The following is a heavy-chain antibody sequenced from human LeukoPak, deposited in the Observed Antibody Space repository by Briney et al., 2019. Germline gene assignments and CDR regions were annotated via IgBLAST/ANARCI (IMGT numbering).Heavy chain of an antibody. Sequence: PGRSLRLSCAASGFTFSSYAMHWVRQAPGKGLEWVAVISYDGSNKYYADSVKGRFTISRDNSKNTLYLQMNSLRAEDTAVYYCARDKAAAVLYYYYGMDVWGQGTTVTVSS. V-gene: IGHV3-30*04. D-gene: IGHD6-13*01. CDR3: ARDKAAAVLYYYYGMDV. CDR2: ISYDGSNK. CDR1: GFTFSSYA. J-gene: IGHJ6*02.